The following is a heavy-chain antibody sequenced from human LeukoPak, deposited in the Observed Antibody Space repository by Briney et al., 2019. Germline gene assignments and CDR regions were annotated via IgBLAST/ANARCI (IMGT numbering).Heavy chain of an antibody. CDR1: GFPFSTYW. CDR3: ARDKIVGATHFDY. V-gene: IGHV3-7*01. D-gene: IGHD1-26*01. CDR2: IKQDGSEK. J-gene: IGHJ4*02. Sequence: PGGSLRLSCAAYGFPFSTYWMSWVRQAPGKGLEWVANIKQDGSEKYYVVSVKGRFTISRDNAKNSLYLQMNSLRAEDTAVYYCARDKIVGATHFDYWGQGTLVTVSS.